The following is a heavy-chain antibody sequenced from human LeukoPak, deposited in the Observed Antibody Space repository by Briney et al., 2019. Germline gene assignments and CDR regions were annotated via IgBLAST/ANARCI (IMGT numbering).Heavy chain of an antibody. CDR3: ARDCGGDCYSSAFDI. CDR1: GGSFSGYY. CDR2: INHSGST. V-gene: IGHV4-34*01. D-gene: IGHD2-21*02. Sequence: SETLSLTCAVYGGSFSGYYWSWIRQPPGKGLEWIGEINHSGSTNYNPSLKSRVTISVDTSKNQFSLKLSSVTAADTAVYYCARDCGGDCYSSAFDIWGQGTMVTVSS. J-gene: IGHJ3*02.